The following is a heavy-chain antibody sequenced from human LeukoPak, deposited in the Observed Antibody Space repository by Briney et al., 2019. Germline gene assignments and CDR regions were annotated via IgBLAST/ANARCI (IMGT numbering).Heavy chain of an antibody. CDR3: ASGSVWQQLVEGALDY. Sequence: GRSLRLSCAASGFTFRSYAMHWVRQAPGKGLEWVAVISYDGTNKYYADSVKGRFTISRDNSKNTLYLQMNSLRAEDTALYYCASGSVWQQLVEGALDYWGQGTLVTVSS. J-gene: IGHJ4*02. D-gene: IGHD6-13*01. CDR2: ISYDGTNK. V-gene: IGHV3-30-3*01. CDR1: GFTFRSYA.